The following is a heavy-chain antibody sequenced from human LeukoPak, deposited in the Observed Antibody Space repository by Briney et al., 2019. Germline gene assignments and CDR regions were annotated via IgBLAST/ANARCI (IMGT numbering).Heavy chain of an antibody. D-gene: IGHD3-22*01. CDR3: ARDGVVVVNEYYFDY. CDR1: GGSISSYY. CDR2: IYYSGST. J-gene: IGHJ4*02. Sequence: SETLSLTCTVSGGSISSYYWSWIRQPPGKGLEWIGYIYYSGSTNYNPSLKSRVTISVDTSKNQFSLKLSSVTAADTAVYYCARDGVVVVNEYYFDYWGQGTLVTVSS. V-gene: IGHV4-59*12.